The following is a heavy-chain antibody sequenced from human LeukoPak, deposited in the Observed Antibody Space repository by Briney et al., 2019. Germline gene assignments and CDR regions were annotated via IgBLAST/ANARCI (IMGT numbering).Heavy chain of an antibody. CDR2: IYPGDSDT. V-gene: IGHV5-51*01. J-gene: IGHJ4*02. D-gene: IGHD3-22*01. Sequence: GESLKISCEGSGCSFTSYSIGWVRQMPGKGLEWMGIIYPGDSDTRYSPSFQGQVTISADKSISTAYLQWSSLKDSDTAMYYCARPHALSIGYLIWGQGTLVTVSS. CDR3: ARPHALSIGYLI. CDR1: GCSFTSYS.